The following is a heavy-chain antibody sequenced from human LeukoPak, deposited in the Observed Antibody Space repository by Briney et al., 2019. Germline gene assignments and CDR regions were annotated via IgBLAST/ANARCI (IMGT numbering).Heavy chain of an antibody. CDR3: ARRGRGYGIAAALDI. Sequence: GASVKVSCKASGGTFSSYAISWVRQAPGQGLKWMGGIIPIFGTANYAQKFQGRVTITTDESTSTAYMELSSLRSEDTAVYYCARRGRGYGIAAALDIWGQGTMVTVSS. CDR1: GGTFSSYA. CDR2: IIPIFGTA. J-gene: IGHJ3*02. V-gene: IGHV1-69*05. D-gene: IGHD6-13*01.